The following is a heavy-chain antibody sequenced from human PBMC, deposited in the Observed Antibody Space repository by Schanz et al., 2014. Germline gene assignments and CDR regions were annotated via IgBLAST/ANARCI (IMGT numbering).Heavy chain of an antibody. Sequence: QVQVVQSGAEVKKPGASVKVSCKASGYTFTSYGISWVRQAPGQGLEWMGWISPYNGNTNYAQKLQGRVTMTADTSTSTAYMDLRSLRSDDTALYYCTRGGYSYALSAFDIWGQGTMVTVSS. J-gene: IGHJ3*02. V-gene: IGHV1-18*01. CDR2: ISPYNGNT. CDR3: TRGGYSYALSAFDI. CDR1: GYTFTSYG. D-gene: IGHD5-18*01.